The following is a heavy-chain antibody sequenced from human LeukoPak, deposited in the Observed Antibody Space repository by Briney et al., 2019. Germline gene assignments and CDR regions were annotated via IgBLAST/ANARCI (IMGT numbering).Heavy chain of an antibody. Sequence: SETLSLTCAVYGGSFSGYYWSWIRQPPGKGLEWIGEINHSGSTNYNPSLKSRVTISVDTSKNQFSLKLSSVTAADTAVYYCARTHVGYSYGQYYFDYWGQGTLVTVSS. CDR1: GGSFSGYY. CDR2: INHSGST. V-gene: IGHV4-34*01. D-gene: IGHD5-18*01. J-gene: IGHJ4*02. CDR3: ARTHVGYSYGQYYFDY.